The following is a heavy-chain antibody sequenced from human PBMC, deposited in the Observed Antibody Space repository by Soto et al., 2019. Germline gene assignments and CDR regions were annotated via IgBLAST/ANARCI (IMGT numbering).Heavy chain of an antibody. V-gene: IGHV3-23*01. D-gene: IGHD2-8*02. CDR1: GFIFSSCD. J-gene: IGHJ4*02. CDR2: ITGSSDYT. CDR3: AKEQTTGAHYALDY. Sequence: PGGSLRLSCEASGFIFSSCDMNWVRQAPGKGLQWVSSITGSSDYTSYIASVKGRFTISRDNSKNTLYLQMNSLRAEDTAVYFCAKEQTTGAHYALDYWSQGTLVTVSS.